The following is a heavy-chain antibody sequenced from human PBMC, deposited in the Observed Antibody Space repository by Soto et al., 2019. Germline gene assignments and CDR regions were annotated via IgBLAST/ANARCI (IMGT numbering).Heavy chain of an antibody. D-gene: IGHD3-10*01. CDR1: GYTFTSAG. V-gene: IGHV1-18*01. CDR2: ISVYNGNT. J-gene: IGHJ4*02. Sequence: QVQLVQSGAEVKNPGTSVKVSCKTSGYTFTSAGISWVRQAPGQGLEWMGWISVYNGNTKYALKVQGRVTLTTDTSTSTAYMELRSLTSDDTAVYYCARDLDGSGSYFTDYWGQGTLVTVAA. CDR3: ARDLDGSGSYFTDY.